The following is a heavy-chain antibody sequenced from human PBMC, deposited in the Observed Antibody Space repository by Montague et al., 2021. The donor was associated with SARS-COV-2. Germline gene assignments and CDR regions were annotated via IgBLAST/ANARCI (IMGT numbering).Heavy chain of an antibody. CDR3: ARLRRTEGDSYWFGP. CDR1: GGSISSYY. D-gene: IGHD3-10*01. J-gene: IGHJ5*02. CDR2: IYYGGST. Sequence: SETLSLTCTVSGGSISSYYWSWIRQPAGKGLEWIGCIYYGGSTNYNPSFKSRVILSVDTSNNQFSLRLTSVTAADTAVYYCARLRRTEGDSYWFGPWGQGTLVTVSS. V-gene: IGHV4-59*12.